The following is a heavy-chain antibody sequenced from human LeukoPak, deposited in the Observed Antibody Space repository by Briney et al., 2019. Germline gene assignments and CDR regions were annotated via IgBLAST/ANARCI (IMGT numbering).Heavy chain of an antibody. J-gene: IGHJ6*03. CDR1: GYSFSSYW. Sequence: GESLKISCKGSGYSFSSYWIGWVRQMPGKGLEWMGIIYPGDSDVRYSPSFQGQVTISADKSISTAYLQWSSLKASGTAMYYCARQVDIVVVPAAYAHYYYYMDVWGKGTTVTVSS. V-gene: IGHV5-51*01. D-gene: IGHD2-2*01. CDR2: IYPGDSDV. CDR3: ARQVDIVVVPAAYAHYYYYMDV.